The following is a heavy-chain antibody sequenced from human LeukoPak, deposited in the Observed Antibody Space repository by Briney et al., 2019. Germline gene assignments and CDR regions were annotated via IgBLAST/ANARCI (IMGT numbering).Heavy chain of an antibody. CDR3: TKEREVNGALTGYYGMDV. D-gene: IGHD1-26*01. V-gene: IGHV3-23*01. J-gene: IGHJ6*02. CDR1: GFTFSNYA. CDR2: ISDSGGYT. Sequence: GGSLRLSCAVSGFTFSNYAMSWVRQAPGKGLDWVSVISDSGGYTFYADSVKGRFTISRDNSKNTLYLQMNSLRAEDTAVYYCTKEREVNGALTGYYGMDVWGQGTTVTVSS.